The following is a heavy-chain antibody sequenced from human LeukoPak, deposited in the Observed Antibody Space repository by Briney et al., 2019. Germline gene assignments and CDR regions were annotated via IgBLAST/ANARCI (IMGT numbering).Heavy chain of an antibody. J-gene: IGHJ4*02. Sequence: GGSLRLSCAASGFTFSSYWMYWARQAPGKGLVWVSRINSDGSSTSYADSVKGRFTISRDNAKNSLDLHLNSLRAEDTAVYYCAREDGYSDSSEFDYWGQGTLVLVSS. V-gene: IGHV3-74*01. D-gene: IGHD5-24*01. CDR3: AREDGYSDSSEFDY. CDR1: GFTFSSYW. CDR2: INSDGSST.